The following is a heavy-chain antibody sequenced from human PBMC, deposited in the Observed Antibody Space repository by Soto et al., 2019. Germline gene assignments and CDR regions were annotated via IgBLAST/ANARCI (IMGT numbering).Heavy chain of an antibody. D-gene: IGHD3-22*01. J-gene: IGHJ1*01. CDR1: GGAFIGYY. CDR2: INHSGST. CDR3: ARGLLPNSRGVYFQH. Sequence: LSLTCAVYGGAFIGYYWSCIRQPPGKGLEWIGEINHSGSTNCNPSLKSRVTISVDTSKNQFSLKLSSVTAADTAVYYCARGLLPNSRGVYFQHWGQGTLVTVSS. V-gene: IGHV4-34*01.